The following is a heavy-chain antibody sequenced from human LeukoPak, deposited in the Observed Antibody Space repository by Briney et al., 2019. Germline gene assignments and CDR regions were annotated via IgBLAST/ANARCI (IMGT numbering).Heavy chain of an antibody. CDR3: ARVKAAAYDS. CDR2: ISAYNGNT. V-gene: IGHV1-18*01. J-gene: IGHJ4*02. Sequence: ASVKVSCKASGYTFTSYDITWVRQAPGRGLEWMGSISAYNGNTNYAQTLEGRVTMTTDTSTGTASLELRSLKSDDTAVYYCARVKAAAYDSWGQGTLVTVSS. CDR1: GYTFTSYD. D-gene: IGHD6-13*01.